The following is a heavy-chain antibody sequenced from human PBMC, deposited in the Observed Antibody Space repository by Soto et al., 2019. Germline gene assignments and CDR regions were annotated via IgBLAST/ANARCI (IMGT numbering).Heavy chain of an antibody. V-gene: IGHV4-31*03. D-gene: IGHD2-15*01. CDR1: GGSISSGGYY. CDR3: ARVVVAAGGWLDP. J-gene: IGHJ5*02. Sequence: PSETLSLTCTVSGGSISSGGYYWSWIRQHPGKGLEWIGYIYYSGSTYYNPSLKSRVTISVDTSKNQFSLKLSSVTAADTAVYYCARVVVAAGGWLDPWGQGTLVTVSS. CDR2: IYYSGST.